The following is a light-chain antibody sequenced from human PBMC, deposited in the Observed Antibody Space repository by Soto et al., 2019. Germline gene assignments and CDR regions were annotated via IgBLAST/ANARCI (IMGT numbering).Light chain of an antibody. V-gene: IGKV3-15*01. Sequence: EIVMTQSPATLSVSPGERATLSCRASQSVSSNLAWYQQKPGQAPRLLIYGASTRATGIPARFSGSGSGTEFTITISSLQYEDFAVYYCQQYNKWPPYTFGQGTKLEIK. CDR3: QQYNKWPPYT. CDR1: QSVSSN. J-gene: IGKJ2*01. CDR2: GAS.